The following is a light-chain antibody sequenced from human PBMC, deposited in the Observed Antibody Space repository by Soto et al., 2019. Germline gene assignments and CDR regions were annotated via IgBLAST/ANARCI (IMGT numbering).Light chain of an antibody. J-gene: IGLJ3*02. CDR2: AVS. Sequence: QSVLTQPASVSGSPGQSITISCTGTSSDVGGYKYVSWYQQLPGKAPKLLISAVSQRPSGVPDRFSGSKSGNTASLTISGLQADDEADYFCYSYTASDIWVFGGGTKLTVL. V-gene: IGLV2-14*03. CDR3: YSYTASDIWV. CDR1: SSDVGGYKY.